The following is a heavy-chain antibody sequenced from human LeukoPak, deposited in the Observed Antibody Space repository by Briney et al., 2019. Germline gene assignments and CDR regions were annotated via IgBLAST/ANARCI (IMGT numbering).Heavy chain of an antibody. CDR3: ARGIVGYSSGWPYYFDY. D-gene: IGHD6-19*01. CDR1: GYTLTSYG. V-gene: IGHV1-18*01. Sequence: ASVKVSCKASGYTLTSYGISWVRQAPGQGLEWMGWISAYNGNTNYAQKLQGRVTMTTDTSTSTAYMELRSLRSDDTAVYYCARGIVGYSSGWPYYFDYWGQGTLVTVSS. CDR2: ISAYNGNT. J-gene: IGHJ4*02.